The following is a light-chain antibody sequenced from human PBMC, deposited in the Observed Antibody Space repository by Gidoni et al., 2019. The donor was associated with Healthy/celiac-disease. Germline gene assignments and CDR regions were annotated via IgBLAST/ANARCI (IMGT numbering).Light chain of an antibody. J-gene: IGKJ3*01. V-gene: IGKV1-NL1*01. CDR3: QQYYSTPFT. CDR1: QGISNS. Sequence: IQIPQSPSSLSASVGDRVTITCRASQGISNSLAWYQQKPGKAPKLLLYAASRLESGVPSRFSGSGSGTDYTLTISSLQPEDFAAYYCQQYYSTPFTFGPGTKVDIK. CDR2: AAS.